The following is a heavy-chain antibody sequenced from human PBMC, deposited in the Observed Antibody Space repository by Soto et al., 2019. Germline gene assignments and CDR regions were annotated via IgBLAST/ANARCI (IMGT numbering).Heavy chain of an antibody. CDR3: ARESEDLTSNFDY. CDR2: ISSTTNYI. Sequence: WGSLSLSCAASGLTFTRFSINFFRQAPWKGLEWVSSISSTTNYIYYGDSMKGRFTISRDNAKNSLYLEMNSLRAEDTAVYYCARESEDLTSNFDYWGQGTLVTVSS. J-gene: IGHJ4*02. V-gene: IGHV3-21*06. CDR1: GLTFTRFS.